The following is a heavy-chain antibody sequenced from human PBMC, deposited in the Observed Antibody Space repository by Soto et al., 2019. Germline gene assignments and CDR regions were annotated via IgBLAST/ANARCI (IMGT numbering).Heavy chain of an antibody. CDR2: ISAYNGNT. D-gene: IGHD3-16*02. V-gene: IGHV1-18*01. CDR1: GYTFTSYA. Sequence: GASVNVSSKASGYTFTSYAISWVRQSPGQGLEWMGWISAYNGNTNYAQKLQGRVTMTTDTSTSTAYMELRSLRSDDTAVYYCAIVVNAYALSSFDYWGQGTLVTVSS. J-gene: IGHJ4*02. CDR3: AIVVNAYALSSFDY.